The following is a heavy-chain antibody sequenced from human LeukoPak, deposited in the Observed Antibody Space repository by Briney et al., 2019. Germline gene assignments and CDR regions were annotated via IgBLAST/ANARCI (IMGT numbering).Heavy chain of an antibody. Sequence: GESLQISSKGSGYSFTSYWIAWVRQMPGKGLEWMGFIYPGDSDTRYSPSFQGQVTISVDKSVSTAYLQWSSLKASDTAMYYCASPPTRECSSISCPLSYWGQGTLVTVSS. CDR3: ASPPTRECSSISCPLSY. V-gene: IGHV5-51*01. CDR2: IYPGDSDT. CDR1: GYSFTSYW. D-gene: IGHD2-2*01. J-gene: IGHJ4*02.